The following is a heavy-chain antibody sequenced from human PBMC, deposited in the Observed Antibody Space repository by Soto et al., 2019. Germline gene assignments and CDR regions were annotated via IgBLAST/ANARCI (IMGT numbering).Heavy chain of an antibody. CDR3: ARAGGGSSLDSYYYYYGMDV. V-gene: IGHV5-51*01. CDR1: GYSFTSYW. J-gene: IGHJ6*02. D-gene: IGHD6-13*01. CDR2: IYPGDSDT. Sequence: GESLKISCKGSGYSFTSYWIGWVRQMPGKGLEWMGIIYPGDSDTRYSPSFQGQVTISADKSISTAYLQWSSLKASDTAMYYCARAGGGSSLDSYYYYYGMDVWGQGTTVTVSS.